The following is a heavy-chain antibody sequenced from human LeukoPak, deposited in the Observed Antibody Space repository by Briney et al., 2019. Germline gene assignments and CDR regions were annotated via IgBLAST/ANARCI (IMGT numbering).Heavy chain of an antibody. CDR3: ARATSGGSGFDY. CDR1: GYTFTSYD. CDR2: MNPNSGNT. V-gene: IGHV1-8*01. J-gene: IGHJ4*02. D-gene: IGHD3-10*01. Sequence: GASVKVSCKASGYTFTSYDINWVRQATGQGLEWMGWMNPNSGNTGYAQKVQGRVTMTRNTSISTAYMELSSVRSEDTAVYYCARATSGGSGFDYWGQGTLVTVSS.